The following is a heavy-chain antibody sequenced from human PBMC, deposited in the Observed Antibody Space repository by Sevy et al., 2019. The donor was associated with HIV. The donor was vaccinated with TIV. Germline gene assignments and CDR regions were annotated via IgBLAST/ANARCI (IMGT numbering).Heavy chain of an antibody. CDR1: GFTFSSYA. Sequence: GGSLRLSCAASGFTFSSYAMHWVRQAPGKGLEWVAVISYDGSNKYYADSVKGRFTISRDHSKNTLYLQMNSLRAEDTAVYYCARGSEQIAVAAHYFDYWGQGTLVTVSS. CDR3: ARGSEQIAVAAHYFDY. V-gene: IGHV3-30*04. D-gene: IGHD6-19*01. J-gene: IGHJ4*02. CDR2: ISYDGSNK.